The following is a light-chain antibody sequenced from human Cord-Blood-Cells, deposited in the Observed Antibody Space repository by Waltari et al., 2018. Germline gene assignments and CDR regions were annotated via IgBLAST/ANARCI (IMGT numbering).Light chain of an antibody. J-gene: IGLJ2*01. CDR1: RRDAGGYNY. V-gene: IGLV2-8*01. Sequence: QSALTQPPSASGSPGQSVTISSTGTRRDAGGYNYVSWYQQHPGKAPKLMIYEVSKRPSGVPDRFSGSKSGNTASLTVSGLQAEDEADYYCSSYAGSNNFDVVFGGGTKLTVL. CDR2: EVS. CDR3: SSYAGSNNFDVV.